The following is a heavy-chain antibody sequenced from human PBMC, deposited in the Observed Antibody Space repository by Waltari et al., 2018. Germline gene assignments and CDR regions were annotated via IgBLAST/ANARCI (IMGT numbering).Heavy chain of an antibody. CDR1: GGSISSYY. V-gene: IGHV4-59*01. D-gene: IGHD5-18*01. CDR3: ARESLDTASFYYYYGMDV. Sequence: QVQLQESGPGLVKPSETLSLTCTVSGGSISSYYWSWIRQPPGKGLEWIGYIYYRGGTNDYPSLKGRVTISVDTSNNQFSLKLSSVTAADTAVYYCARESLDTASFYYYYGMDVWGQGTTVTVSS. J-gene: IGHJ6*02. CDR2: IYYRGGT.